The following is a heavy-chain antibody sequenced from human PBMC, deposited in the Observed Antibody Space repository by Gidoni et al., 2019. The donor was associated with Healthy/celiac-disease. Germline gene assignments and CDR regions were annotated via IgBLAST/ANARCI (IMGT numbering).Heavy chain of an antibody. CDR1: GFTFSSYA. Sequence: EVQLLESGGGLVQPGGSLRLSCAASGFTFSSYALSWVRQAPGKGLEWVSAISGSGGSTYYADSVKGRFTISRDNSKNTLYLQMNSLRAEDTAVYYCAKDLLRYFDWLFGMDYFDYWGQGTLVTVSS. D-gene: IGHD3-9*01. CDR3: AKDLLRYFDWLFGMDYFDY. CDR2: ISGSGGST. V-gene: IGHV3-23*01. J-gene: IGHJ4*02.